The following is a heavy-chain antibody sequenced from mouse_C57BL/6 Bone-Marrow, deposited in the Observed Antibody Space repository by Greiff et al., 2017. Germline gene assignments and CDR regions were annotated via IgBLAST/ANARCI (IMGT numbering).Heavy chain of an antibody. Sequence: QVHVKQPGAELVRPGSSVKLSCQASGYTFTSYWMDWVKQRPGQGLEWIGNISPSDSETHYNQKFKDKATLTVDKSSSPASMQLGSLTSEDLAFYYCAIATADDNAMGNWGQRNSVTVSS. J-gene: IGHJ4*01. CDR2: ISPSDSET. V-gene: IGHV1-61*01. CDR3: AIATADDNAMGN. D-gene: IGHD3-1*01. CDR1: GYTFTSYW.